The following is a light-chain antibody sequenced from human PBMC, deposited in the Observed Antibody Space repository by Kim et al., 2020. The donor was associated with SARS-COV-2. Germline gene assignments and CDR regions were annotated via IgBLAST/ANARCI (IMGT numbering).Light chain of an antibody. CDR2: EDN. V-gene: IGLV6-57*03. J-gene: IGLJ3*02. CDR1: MGSIDTNN. Sequence: VTIPASRSMGSIDTNNGQWYQQRPGSAPTTVIYEDNQRPSGVPDRFSGSIDSSSNSASLTISGLKTEDEADYYCQSYDSSNLNWVFGGGTQLTVL. CDR3: QSYDSSNLNWV.